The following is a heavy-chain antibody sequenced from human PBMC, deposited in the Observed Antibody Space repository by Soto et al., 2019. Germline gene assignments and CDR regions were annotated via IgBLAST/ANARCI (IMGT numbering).Heavy chain of an antibody. Sequence: GGSLRLSCAASGFTFSSYAMSWVRQAPGKGLEWVSAISGSGGSTYYADSVKGRFTISRDNSKNTVYLQMNSLRAEDTALYYCAKAKTPHNAFDIWGQGTMVTVSS. CDR2: ISGSGGST. J-gene: IGHJ3*02. D-gene: IGHD2-15*01. V-gene: IGHV3-23*01. CDR1: GFTFSSYA. CDR3: AKAKTPHNAFDI.